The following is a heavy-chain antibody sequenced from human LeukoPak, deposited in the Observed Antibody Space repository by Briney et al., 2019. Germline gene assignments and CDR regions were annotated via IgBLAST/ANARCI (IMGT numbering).Heavy chain of an antibody. J-gene: IGHJ5*02. V-gene: IGHV4-59*08. D-gene: IGHD6-13*01. Sequence: SETLSLTCTVSGGAISSYYWSWIRQPPGKGLEWIGYIYYSGSTNYNPSLKSRVTISVDTSKNQFSLKLSSVTAADTAVYYCARLVVCQAGTRSPNWFDPWGQGTLVTVPS. CDR3: ARLVVCQAGTRSPNWFDP. CDR2: IYYSGST. CDR1: GGAISSYY.